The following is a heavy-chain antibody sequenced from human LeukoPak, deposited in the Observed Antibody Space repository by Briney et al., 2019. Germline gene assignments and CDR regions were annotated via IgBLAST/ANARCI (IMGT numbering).Heavy chain of an antibody. CDR3: ARAVSSGPGDY. J-gene: IGHJ4*02. CDR2: ISGYNGNA. CDR1: GYTFTSYG. Sequence: ASVKVSCKASGYTFTSYGLSWVRQAPGQGLEWMGWISGYNGNANYAQKFQGRVTMTTDTSTSTAYMELRSLRSDDTAVYYCARAVSSGPGDYWGQGTLVTVSS. D-gene: IGHD3-22*01. V-gene: IGHV1-18*01.